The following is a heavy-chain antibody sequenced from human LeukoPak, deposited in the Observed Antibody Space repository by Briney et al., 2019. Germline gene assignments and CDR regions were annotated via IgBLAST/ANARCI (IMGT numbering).Heavy chain of an antibody. V-gene: IGHV1-46*01. CDR2: INPSSENT. Sequence: ASVKVSCKASGGTFSSYAISWVRHAPGQGLEYMGVINPSSENTSYTQRFRGRVTMTRDTSTSTVYMQLSSLRSEDTAVYYCARGYYGSGSYSEYFQYWGQGTLVTVSS. CDR1: GGTFSSYA. D-gene: IGHD3-10*01. CDR3: ARGYYGSGSYSEYFQY. J-gene: IGHJ1*01.